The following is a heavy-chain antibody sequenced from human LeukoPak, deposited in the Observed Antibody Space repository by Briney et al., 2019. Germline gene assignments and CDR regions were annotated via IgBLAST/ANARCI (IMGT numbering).Heavy chain of an antibody. D-gene: IGHD3-10*01. CDR3: ASDRVLGSGSLDN. CDR2: IRGDGYDT. Sequence: PGGSLRLSCTASGFRFSDFWMHWVRQAPGQGLVWVSRIRGDGYDTNYADSVKGRFTISRDNAQNTLYLQMNSLRAEDMAVYYCASDRVLGSGSLDNWGQGTLVTVSS. V-gene: IGHV3-74*01. CDR1: GFRFSDFW. J-gene: IGHJ4*02.